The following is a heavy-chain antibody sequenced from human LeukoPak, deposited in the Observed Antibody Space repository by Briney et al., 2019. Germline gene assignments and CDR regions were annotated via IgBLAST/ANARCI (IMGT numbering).Heavy chain of an antibody. CDR3: ATYLWIAAAAFFGY. CDR2: FDPEDGET. CDR1: GYTLTELS. V-gene: IGHV1-24*01. D-gene: IGHD6-13*01. Sequence: ASVKVSCKVSGYTLTELSMHWVRQAPGKGLEWMGGFDPEDGETIYAQKFQGRVTMTEDTSTDTAYMELSSLRSEDTAAYYCATYLWIAAAAFFGYWGQGTLVTVSS. J-gene: IGHJ4*02.